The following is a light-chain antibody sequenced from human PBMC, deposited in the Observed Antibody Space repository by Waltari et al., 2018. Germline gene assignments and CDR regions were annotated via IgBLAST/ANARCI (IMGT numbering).Light chain of an antibody. V-gene: IGLV1-44*01. CDR1: SSHIGSVI. Sequence: QSVLTQPPSASGTPGQRVTISCSGSSSHIGSVIVNWYQQLPGTAPKLFIYRNNQRPSGVPDRFSGSKSGTSASLAISGLQSEDEADYYCATWDASLNMMIFGGGTKLTVL. J-gene: IGLJ2*01. CDR2: RNN. CDR3: ATWDASLNMMI.